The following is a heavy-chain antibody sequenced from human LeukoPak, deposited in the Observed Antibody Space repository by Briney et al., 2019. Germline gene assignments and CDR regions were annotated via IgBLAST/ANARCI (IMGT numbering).Heavy chain of an antibody. V-gene: IGHV4-4*07. CDR3: ARDGGYYCSSTSCYARDY. J-gene: IGHJ4*02. CDR1: GGSISSYY. D-gene: IGHD2-2*01. CDR2: IYTSGST. Sequence: NPSETLSLTCTVSGGSISSYYWSWIRQPAGKRLEWIGRIYTSGSTNYNPSLKSRVTMSVDTSKNQFSLKLSSVTAADAAVYYCARDGGYYCSSTSCYARDYWGQGTLVTVS.